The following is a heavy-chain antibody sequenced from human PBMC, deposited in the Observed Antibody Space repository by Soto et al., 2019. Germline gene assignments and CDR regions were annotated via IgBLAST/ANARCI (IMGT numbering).Heavy chain of an antibody. CDR1: GFTFSNYA. CDR2: ISYDGANT. V-gene: IGHV3-30*09. CDR3: ARDRDSSGHSHLDS. D-gene: IGHD3-22*01. Sequence: QVQLVESGGGVVQPGRSLRLSCATSGFTFSNYAVHWVRQAPGKGLEWLTLISYDGANTQYADSVKGRFAVSRDNSENTVFLQMNSLTTEDTAIYYWARDRDSSGHSHLDSWGQGTLVTVSS. J-gene: IGHJ4*02.